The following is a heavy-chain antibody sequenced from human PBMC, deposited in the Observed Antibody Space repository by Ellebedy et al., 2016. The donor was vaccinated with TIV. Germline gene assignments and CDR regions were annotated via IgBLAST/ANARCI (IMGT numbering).Heavy chain of an antibody. D-gene: IGHD2-2*03. J-gene: IGHJ3*01. CDR1: GFLLTTAGMC. V-gene: IGHV2-70*01. CDR2: IDWDDDK. CDR3: ARSLTSRRIGYPFDF. Sequence: SGPTLVKPTQTLTLTCTFSGFLLTTAGMCVGWIRQSPGKALEWLALIDWDDDKSYSTSLRPRLTISRDTSKNEVVLKMTNVDPVDTGTYLCARSLTSRRIGYPFDFWGPGAMVIVSS.